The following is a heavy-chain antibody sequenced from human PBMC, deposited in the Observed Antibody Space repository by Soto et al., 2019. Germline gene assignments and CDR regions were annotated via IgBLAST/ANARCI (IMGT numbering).Heavy chain of an antibody. D-gene: IGHD2-15*01. J-gene: IGHJ3*01. CDR3: ARIRTRGRWSIDVFHL. CDR1: GGSISGYY. V-gene: IGHV4-59*01. CDR2: IFYSGTT. Sequence: SETLSLTCTVSGGSISGYYWSWIRHPPGNGLEWLGYIFYSGTTNYNPSLRSRVTISLGESRNDFSLNLRSMTAADTAIYFCARIRTRGRWSIDVFHLWGQGTKVTVSS.